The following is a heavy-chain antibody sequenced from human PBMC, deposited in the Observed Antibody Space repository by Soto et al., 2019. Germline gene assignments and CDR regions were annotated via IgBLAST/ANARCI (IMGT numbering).Heavy chain of an antibody. Sequence: PGESLKISCQGSGYNFASYWISWVRQMPGKGLEWMGRIDPIDSYTNYSPSLQGHVTISADKSISTAYLQWSSLKASDTAMYYCARRYCSSASCPRNYYGMDVWGQGTTVTVSS. CDR2: IDPIDSYT. CDR3: ARRYCSSASCPRNYYGMDV. J-gene: IGHJ6*02. D-gene: IGHD2-2*01. CDR1: GYNFASYW. V-gene: IGHV5-10-1*01.